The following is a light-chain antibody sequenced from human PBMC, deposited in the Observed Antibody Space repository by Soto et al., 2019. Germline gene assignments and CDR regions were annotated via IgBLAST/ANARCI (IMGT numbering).Light chain of an antibody. CDR2: GAS. CDR3: HQYGTSPPVT. CDR1: QSVRSNY. V-gene: IGKV3-20*01. J-gene: IGKJ4*01. Sequence: EIVLTQSPGALSLSPGERATLSFRASQSVRSNYLAWYQPKPGQAPRLLIYGASSRATGIPDRFSGSGSGTDFTLTISRLEPEDFAVYYCHQYGTSPPVTFGGGTRVEIK.